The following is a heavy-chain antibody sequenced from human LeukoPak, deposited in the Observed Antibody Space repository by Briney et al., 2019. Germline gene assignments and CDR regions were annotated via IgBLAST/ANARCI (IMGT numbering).Heavy chain of an antibody. CDR2: IYYRGST. Sequence: PSETLSLTCSVSGGSICSSSYYWGWIRQPPGKGLEWIGSIYYRGSTYYNPSLKSRVTISVDTSKNQFSLKLSSVTAADTAVYYCARLGYSGYDYYFDYWGQGTLVPVSS. D-gene: IGHD5-12*01. V-gene: IGHV4-39*01. CDR3: ARLGYSGYDYYFDY. J-gene: IGHJ4*02. CDR1: GGSICSSSYY.